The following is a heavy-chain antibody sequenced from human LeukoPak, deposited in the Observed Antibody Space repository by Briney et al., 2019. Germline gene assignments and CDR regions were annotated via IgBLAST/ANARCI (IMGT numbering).Heavy chain of an antibody. CDR1: GFTFNTHS. Sequence: GGSLRLSCAPSGFTFNTHSINWVRQAPGKGLEWVANIKQDGSEKYYVDSVKGRFTISRDNAKNSLYLQMNSLRAEDTAVYYCARDSSGWYGDYWGQGTLVTVSS. V-gene: IGHV3-7*01. D-gene: IGHD6-19*01. CDR2: IKQDGSEK. CDR3: ARDSSGWYGDY. J-gene: IGHJ4*02.